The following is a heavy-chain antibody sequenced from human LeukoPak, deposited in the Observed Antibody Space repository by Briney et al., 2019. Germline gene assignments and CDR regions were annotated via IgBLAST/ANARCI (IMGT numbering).Heavy chain of an antibody. CDR2: IYYSGST. CDR3: ARASGMVAAAEDAFDI. CDR1: GGSLSSYY. Sequence: PSETLSLTCTLSGGSLSSYYWSWIRQPPGKGLEWIGYIYYSGSTNYNPSLRSRVTISVDTSKNQFSLKLSSVTAADTAVYYCARASGMVAAAEDAFDIWGQGTMVTVSS. D-gene: IGHD6-13*01. J-gene: IGHJ3*02. V-gene: IGHV4-59*01.